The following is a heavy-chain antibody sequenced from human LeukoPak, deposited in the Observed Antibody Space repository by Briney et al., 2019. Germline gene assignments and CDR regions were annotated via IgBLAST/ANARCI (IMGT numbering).Heavy chain of an antibody. CDR2: ISSSSSTI. D-gene: IGHD2-2*01. V-gene: IGHV3-48*01. CDR1: GFTFSSYS. CDR3: ASFVVVPAAIPLGH. Sequence: PGGSLRLSFAAFGFTFSSYSMNWVRQAPGKGLEWVSYISSSSSTIYYADSVKGRFTISRDNANNSLYLQMNSLRAEDTAVYYCASFVVVPAAIPLGHWGQGTLVTVSS. J-gene: IGHJ4*02.